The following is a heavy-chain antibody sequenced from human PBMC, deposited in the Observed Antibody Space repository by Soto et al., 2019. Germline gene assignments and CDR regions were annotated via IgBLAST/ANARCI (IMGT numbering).Heavy chain of an antibody. V-gene: IGHV4-39*01. CDR1: GGSISSSSYY. CDR2: IYYSGST. J-gene: IGHJ5*02. D-gene: IGHD3-22*01. CDR3: ARQVSNYYDSSGYYVLGNWFDP. Sequence: SETLSLTCTVSGGSISSSSYYWGWILQPPGKGLEWIGSIYYSGSTYYNPSLKSRVTISVDTSKNQFSLKLSSVTAADTAVYYCARQVSNYYDSSGYYVLGNWFDPWGQGPLVTVSS.